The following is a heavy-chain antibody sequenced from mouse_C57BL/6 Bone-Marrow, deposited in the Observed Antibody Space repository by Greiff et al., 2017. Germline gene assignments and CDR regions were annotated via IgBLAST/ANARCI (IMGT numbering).Heavy chain of an antibody. V-gene: IGHV1-69*01. Sequence: QVQLKQPGAELVMPGASVKLSCKASGYTFTSYCMHWVKQRPGQGLEWIGEIDPSDSYTNYNQKFKGKSTLTVDKSSSTAYMQLSSLTSEDSAVYYCARGITTVFDYWGQGTTLTVSS. CDR1: GYTFTSYC. CDR3: ARGITTVFDY. CDR2: IDPSDSYT. J-gene: IGHJ2*01. D-gene: IGHD1-1*01.